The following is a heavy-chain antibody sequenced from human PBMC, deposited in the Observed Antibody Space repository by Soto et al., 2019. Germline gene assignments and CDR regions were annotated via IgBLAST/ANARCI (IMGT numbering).Heavy chain of an antibody. CDR1: GDSVSSNTAS. Sequence: SQTLSLTCAISGDSVSSNTASWNWIRQSPSRGLEWLGRTYFRSKWYNDYAVSVKSRIIINPDTSNNQFSLQLNSVAPEDTAVYFCAKGDNLGPKTGYAFDPWGQGIMVTVSS. CDR2: TYFRSKWYN. CDR3: AKGDNLGPKTGYAFDP. D-gene: IGHD5-12*01. V-gene: IGHV6-1*01. J-gene: IGHJ5*02.